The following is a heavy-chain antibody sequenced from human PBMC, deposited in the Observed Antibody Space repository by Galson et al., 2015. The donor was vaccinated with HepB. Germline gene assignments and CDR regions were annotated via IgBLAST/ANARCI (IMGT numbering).Heavy chain of an antibody. J-gene: IGHJ6*02. Sequence: ETLSLTCTVSGGSISSYYWSWIRQPPGKGLKWIGYIYYSGSTNYNPSLKSRVTISVDTSKNQFSLKLSSVTAADTAVYYCAREEYYDFWSGYFQGSGMDVWGQGTTVTVSS. V-gene: IGHV4-59*01. D-gene: IGHD3-3*01. CDR1: GGSISSYY. CDR2: IYYSGST. CDR3: AREEYYDFWSGYFQGSGMDV.